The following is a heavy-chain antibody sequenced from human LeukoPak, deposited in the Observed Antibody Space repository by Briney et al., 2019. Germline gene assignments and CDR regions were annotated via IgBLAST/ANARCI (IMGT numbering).Heavy chain of an antibody. D-gene: IGHD1-1*01. V-gene: IGHV4-34*01. J-gene: IGHJ4*02. CDR2: INHSGST. CDR1: GFTFSGYS. Sequence: GSLRLSCTASGFTFSGYSMNWIRQAPGKGLEWIGEINHSGSTNYNPSLKSRVTISVDTSKNQFSLKLSSVTAADTAVYYCARGVRSRSRGTNRFDYWGQGTLVTVSS. CDR3: ARGVRSRSRGTNRFDY.